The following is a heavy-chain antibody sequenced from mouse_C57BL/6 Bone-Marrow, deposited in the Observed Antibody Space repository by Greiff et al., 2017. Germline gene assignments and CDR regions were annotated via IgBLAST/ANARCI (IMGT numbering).Heavy chain of an antibody. CDR2: IDPSDSET. V-gene: IGHV1-52*01. J-gene: IGHJ1*03. CDR1: GYTFTSYW. Sequence: QVQLQQPGAELVRPGSSVKLSCKASGYTFTSYWMHWVKQRPIQGLEWIGNIDPSDSETHYNQKFKDKATLTVDKSSSTAYMQLSSLTSEDSAVYYCARPSNSWYFDVWGTGTTVTVSS. CDR3: ARPSNSWYFDV. D-gene: IGHD2-5*01.